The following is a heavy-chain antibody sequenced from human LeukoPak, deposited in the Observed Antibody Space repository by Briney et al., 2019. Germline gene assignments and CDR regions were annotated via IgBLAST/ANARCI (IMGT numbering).Heavy chain of an antibody. V-gene: IGHV3-23*01. CDR1: GFTFSSYA. CDR2: ITASGGNT. J-gene: IGHJ4*02. CDR3: AKDADDFWSGSFDY. D-gene: IGHD3-3*01. Sequence: SGGSLRLSCAASGFTFSSYAMGWVRQAPGKGLEWVSAITASGGNTYYADSVKGRFTISRDNSKNTLYLQVNSLRAEDTAVYYCAKDADDFWSGSFDYWGQGTLVTVSS.